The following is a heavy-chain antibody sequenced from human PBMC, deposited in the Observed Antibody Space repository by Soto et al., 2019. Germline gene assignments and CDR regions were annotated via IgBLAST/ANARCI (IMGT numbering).Heavy chain of an antibody. J-gene: IGHJ3*02. D-gene: IGHD1-26*01. CDR1: GGSISTYY. CDR3: AREAGATKGWGAFDI. Sequence: QVQLQESGPGLVKPSETLSLTCTVSGGSISTYYWSWVRQPPGKGLEWIGYIYYNGNTNYDHSLKSRVTISLDTSKNQFYLNLISVTAAATVVYDCAREAGATKGWGAFDIWGQGTMVTVSS. V-gene: IGHV4-59*01. CDR2: IYYNGNT.